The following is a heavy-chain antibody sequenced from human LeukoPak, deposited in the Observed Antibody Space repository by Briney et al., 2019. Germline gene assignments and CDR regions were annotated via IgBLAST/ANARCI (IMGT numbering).Heavy chain of an antibody. CDR3: ARAGFFYDTSGYNDAFDI. CDR1: GGSIGSYY. Sequence: SETLSLTCTVSGGSIGSYYLSWIRQPPGKGLEWIGYIFYTGSTNYNSSLKSRVTISIDTSKNQFSLKLSSVTAADTAVYHCARAGFFYDTSGYNDAFDIWGQGTMVTVSS. CDR2: IFYTGST. V-gene: IGHV4-59*01. J-gene: IGHJ3*02. D-gene: IGHD3-22*01.